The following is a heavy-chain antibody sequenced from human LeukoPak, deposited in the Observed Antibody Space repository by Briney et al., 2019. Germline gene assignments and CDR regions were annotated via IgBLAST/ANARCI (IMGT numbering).Heavy chain of an antibody. D-gene: IGHD6-13*01. Sequence: GGSLRLSCAASGFTFSSYGMHWVRQAPGKGLEWVAVIWYDGSNKYYADSVKGRFTISRDNSKNTLYLQMNSLRAEDTAVYYCAREGYDDAFDIWGQGTMVTVSS. V-gene: IGHV3-33*01. CDR1: GFTFSSYG. J-gene: IGHJ3*02. CDR3: AREGYDDAFDI. CDR2: IWYDGSNK.